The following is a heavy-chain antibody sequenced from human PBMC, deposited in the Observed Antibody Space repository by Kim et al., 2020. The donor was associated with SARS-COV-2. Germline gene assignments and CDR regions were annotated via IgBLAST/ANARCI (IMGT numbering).Heavy chain of an antibody. CDR3: AREMTTVVYYYYYGMDV. J-gene: IGHJ6*02. V-gene: IGHV5-10-1*01. CDR1: GYSFTSYW. Sequence: GESLKISCKGSGYSFTSYWISWVRQMPGKGLEWMGRIDPSDSYTNYSPSFQGHVTISADKSISTAYLQWSSLKASDTAMYYCAREMTTVVYYYYYGMDVWGQGTTVTVSS. CDR2: IDPSDSYT. D-gene: IGHD4-17*01.